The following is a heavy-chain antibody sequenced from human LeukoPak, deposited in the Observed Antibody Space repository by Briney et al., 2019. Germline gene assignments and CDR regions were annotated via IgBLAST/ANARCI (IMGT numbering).Heavy chain of an antibody. CDR2: IYYSGST. V-gene: IGHV4-59*01. CDR3: ARGWRYFDY. D-gene: IGHD2-15*01. Sequence: SGTLSLTCTVSGGSISSYYWSWIRQPPGKGLEWIGYIYYSGSTNYNPSLKSRVTISVDTSKNQFSLKLSSVTAADTAVYCCARGWRYFDYWGQGTLVTVSS. J-gene: IGHJ4*02. CDR1: GGSISSYY.